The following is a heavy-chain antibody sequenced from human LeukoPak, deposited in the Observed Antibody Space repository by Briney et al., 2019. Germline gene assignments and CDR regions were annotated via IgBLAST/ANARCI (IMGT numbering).Heavy chain of an antibody. D-gene: IGHD6-19*01. CDR2: INHSGST. CDR3: ATDSSGWYYFDY. V-gene: IGHV4-34*01. Sequence: SETLSLTCAVYGGSFSGYYWSWIRQPPGKGLEWIGEINHSGSTNYNPSLKSRVTISVDKSKNQFSLKLSSVTAADTAVYYCATDSSGWYYFDYWGQGTLVTVSS. CDR1: GGSFSGYY. J-gene: IGHJ4*02.